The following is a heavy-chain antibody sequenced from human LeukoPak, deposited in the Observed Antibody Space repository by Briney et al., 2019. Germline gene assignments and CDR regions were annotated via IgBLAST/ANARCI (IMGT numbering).Heavy chain of an antibody. D-gene: IGHD2-2*01. V-gene: IGHV3-74*01. CDR2: INSDGRRT. J-gene: IGHJ6*03. CDR3: AREVEVVPATMGAYYCYYMDV. CDR1: GFTISNHW. Sequence: PGGSLRLSCAASGFTISNHWMHWVRQAPGKGLVWVSRINSDGRRTSYADSVKGRFTISRDNAKNTLYLQMNSLRPDDTAVYYCAREVEVVPATMGAYYCYYMDVWGKGTTVTVSS.